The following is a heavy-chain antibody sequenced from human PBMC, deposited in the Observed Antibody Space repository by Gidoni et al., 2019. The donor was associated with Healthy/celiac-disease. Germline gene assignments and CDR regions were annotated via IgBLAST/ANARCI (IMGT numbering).Heavy chain of an antibody. J-gene: IGHJ4*02. V-gene: IGHV1-8*01. CDR1: GYTFTSYD. CDR3: ASGASSSWDYYFDY. CDR2: MNPNSGNT. Sequence: QVQLVQSGAEVKKPGASVKVSCKASGYTFTSYDIIWVRQATGQGLEWMGWMNPNSGNTGYAQKFQGRVTMTRNTSISTAYMELSSLRSEDTAVYYCASGASSSWDYYFDYWGQGTLVTVSS. D-gene: IGHD6-13*01.